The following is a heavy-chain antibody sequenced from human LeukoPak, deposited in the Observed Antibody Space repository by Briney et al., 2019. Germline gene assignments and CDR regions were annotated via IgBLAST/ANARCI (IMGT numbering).Heavy chain of an antibody. V-gene: IGHV7-4-1*02. CDR1: GYTFSSYS. J-gene: IGHJ4*02. CDR3: ARDYIFDGSGSYDY. CDR2: INTNTGNP. Sequence: ASVKVSCKASGYTFSSYSMNWVRQAPGQGLEWMGWINTNTGNPTYAQGFTGRVVFSLDTSVTTAYLQISSLRAEDTAVYYCARDYIFDGSGSYDYWGQGTLVTVSS. D-gene: IGHD3-10*01.